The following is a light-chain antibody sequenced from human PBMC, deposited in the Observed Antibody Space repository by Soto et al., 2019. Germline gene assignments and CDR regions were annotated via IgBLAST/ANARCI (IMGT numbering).Light chain of an antibody. Sequence: EVVLTQSPLSLSVTLGQPASISCRSSQSLKYINGNTFLTWFQQRPGQSPRRLIYKVSNRDTGVPDRFSGSGTGTDFTLRISSVEAEDVGIYYCMQGTHWPPVTFGQGTRLEIK. CDR2: KVS. CDR3: MQGTHWPPVT. J-gene: IGKJ5*01. CDR1: QSLKYINGNTF. V-gene: IGKV2-30*01.